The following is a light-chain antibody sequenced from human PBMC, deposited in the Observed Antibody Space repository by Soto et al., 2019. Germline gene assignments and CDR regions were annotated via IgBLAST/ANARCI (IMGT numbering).Light chain of an antibody. CDR2: GAS. J-gene: IGKJ4*01. CDR1: QSVSSN. V-gene: IGKV3-15*01. CDR3: QQYNNWVT. Sequence: EIVMTQSPVTLSVSPGERATLSCRASQSVSSNLVWYQQKPGQAPRLLIYGASTRATGIPARFSGSGSGTEFTLTISSLHSEDFAVYYCQQYNNWVTFGGGTKVEIK.